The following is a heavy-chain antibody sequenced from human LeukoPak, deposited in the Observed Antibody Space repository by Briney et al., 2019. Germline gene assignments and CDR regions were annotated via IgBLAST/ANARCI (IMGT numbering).Heavy chain of an antibody. Sequence: VASVKVSCKASGYTFTSRVFSWVRQAPGQGLEWMGWINADSGNTNYAQKLQGRVTLTTDTSTNTAYMELRSLRSDDTAVYYCARDEVSGGWYNHWGQGTLVTVSS. CDR3: ARDEVSGGWYNH. J-gene: IGHJ4*02. D-gene: IGHD6-19*01. CDR2: INADSGNT. CDR1: GYTFTSRV. V-gene: IGHV1-18*04.